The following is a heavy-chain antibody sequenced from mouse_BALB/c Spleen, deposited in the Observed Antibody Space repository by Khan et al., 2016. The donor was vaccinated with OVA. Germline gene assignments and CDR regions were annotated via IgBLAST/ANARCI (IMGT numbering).Heavy chain of an antibody. CDR2: INYSGNT. Sequence: EVQLQESGPGLVKPSQSLSLTCTVTGYSITSEYAWNWIRQFPGNKLEWMGYINYSGNTRFNPSLKSRASITRDTSKNQFFLQLNSVTTEDTATYYCARKDYFDYDPFPYWGQGTLVTVPA. CDR1: GYSITSEYA. D-gene: IGHD2-4*01. J-gene: IGHJ3*01. V-gene: IGHV3-2*02. CDR3: ARKDYFDYDPFPY.